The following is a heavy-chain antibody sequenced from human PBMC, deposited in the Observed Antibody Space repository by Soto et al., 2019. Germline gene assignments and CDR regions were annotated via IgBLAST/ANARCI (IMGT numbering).Heavy chain of an antibody. CDR2: ISYDGSNK. V-gene: IGHV3-30-3*01. J-gene: IGHJ4*02. D-gene: IGHD5-12*01. CDR3: AREVGGYGPSRYYFDY. Sequence: QVQLVESGGGVVQPGRSLRLSCAASGCTFSSYAMHWVRQAPGKGLEWVAVISYDGSNKYYADSVKGRFTISRDNSKNTLDLQMNSLRAEDTAVYYCAREVGGYGPSRYYFDYWGQGTLVTVSS. CDR1: GCTFSSYA.